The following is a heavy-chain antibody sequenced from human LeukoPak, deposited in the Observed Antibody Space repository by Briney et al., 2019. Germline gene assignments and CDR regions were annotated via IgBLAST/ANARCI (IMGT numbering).Heavy chain of an antibody. D-gene: IGHD4-17*01. J-gene: IGHJ5*02. CDR1: GGTFSSYA. V-gene: IGHV1-69*06. CDR3: ARGGTVTCNWFDP. CDR2: IIPIFGTA. Sequence: SLTVSCKASGGTFSSYAISWVRQAPGQGLERMGGIIPIFGTANYAQKFQGRVTITADKSTSTAYMELSSLRSEDTAVYYCARGGTVTCNWFDPWGQGTLVTVSS.